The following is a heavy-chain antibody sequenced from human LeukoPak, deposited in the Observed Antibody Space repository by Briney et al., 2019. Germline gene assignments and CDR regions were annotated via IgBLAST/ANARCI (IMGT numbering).Heavy chain of an antibody. V-gene: IGHV3-20*04. CDR2: INWSGGST. CDR3: ARAVDTSMAYYFDY. J-gene: IGHJ4*02. D-gene: IGHD5-18*01. CDR1: VFNFDEYG. Sequence: RPGGSLRLSCGVSVFNFDEYGMSWVRQVPGKGLEWVSGINWSGGSTHYADSVKGRFTIPRDNAKNSLYLEMDTLRVEDTALYYCARAVDTSMAYYFDYWGQGTLVTVSS.